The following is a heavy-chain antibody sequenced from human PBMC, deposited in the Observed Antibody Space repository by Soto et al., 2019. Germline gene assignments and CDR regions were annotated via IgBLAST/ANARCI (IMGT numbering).Heavy chain of an antibody. V-gene: IGHV4-4*07. D-gene: IGHD1-1*01. Sequence: SETLSLTCTVSGASISVFYWSWIRKSAGKGLEWIGRIYATGTADYNPSLKSRVMMSVDTSKKQFSLKLRSVTAADTAVYYCVRDGTKTLRDWFDPWGQGISVTVSS. CDR2: IYATGTA. J-gene: IGHJ5*02. CDR3: VRDGTKTLRDWFDP. CDR1: GASISVFY.